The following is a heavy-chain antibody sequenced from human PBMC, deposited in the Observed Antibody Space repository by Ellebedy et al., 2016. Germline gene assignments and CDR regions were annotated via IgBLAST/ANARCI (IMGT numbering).Heavy chain of an antibody. Sequence: GSLRLSCTVSGGSINNYYWSWIRQPPGKGLEWIGYIYYSGRTSYNPSLKSRVTISVDTSKNQFSLKLSSVTAADTAVYYCARAMWSYYFDYWGQGTLVTVSS. J-gene: IGHJ4*02. CDR3: ARAMWSYYFDY. V-gene: IGHV4-59*01. CDR2: IYYSGRT. CDR1: GGSINNYY. D-gene: IGHD2-21*01.